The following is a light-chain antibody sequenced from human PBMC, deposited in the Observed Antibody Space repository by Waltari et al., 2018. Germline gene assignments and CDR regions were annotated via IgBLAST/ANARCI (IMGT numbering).Light chain of an antibody. Sequence: QSALTQPRSVSGSPGQSVTISCTGTSSDVGGYNYVSWYQQHPGKAPNLMIYDVSKRPTGVPDRFSGSKSGNTASLTSSGLQAEDEAEYYCCSYAGSYTYVVFGGGTKLTVL. V-gene: IGLV2-11*01. J-gene: IGLJ2*01. CDR2: DVS. CDR3: CSYAGSYTYVV. CDR1: SSDVGGYNY.